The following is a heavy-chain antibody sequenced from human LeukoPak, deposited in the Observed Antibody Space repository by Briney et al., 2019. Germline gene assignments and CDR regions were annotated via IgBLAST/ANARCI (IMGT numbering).Heavy chain of an antibody. J-gene: IGHJ5*02. D-gene: IGHD4-17*01. CDR3: ARVVRGAVTSNWFDP. Sequence: SETLSLTCTVSGGSIKDYYWAWVRQAPGEGLEGIGYISNSGPTDYNPSLQSRVTMSVDTSKNEFSLKLTSVTAADTAIYYCARVVRGAVTSNWFDPWGQGTLVIVSS. V-gene: IGHV4-59*01. CDR2: ISNSGPT. CDR1: GGSIKDYY.